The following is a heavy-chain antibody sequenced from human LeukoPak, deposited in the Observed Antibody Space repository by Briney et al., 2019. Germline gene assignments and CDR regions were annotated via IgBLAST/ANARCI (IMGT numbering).Heavy chain of an antibody. V-gene: IGHV3-30*02. Sequence: GGSLRLSCAASGFTFSSYGMHWVRQAPGKGLEWVAFIRYDGSNKYYADSVKGRFTISRDNSKNTLYLQMNSPRAEDTAVYYCAKDPYCSSTSCYMDAFDIWGQGTMVTVSS. CDR1: GFTFSSYG. J-gene: IGHJ3*02. CDR2: IRYDGSNK. D-gene: IGHD2-2*02. CDR3: AKDPYCSSTSCYMDAFDI.